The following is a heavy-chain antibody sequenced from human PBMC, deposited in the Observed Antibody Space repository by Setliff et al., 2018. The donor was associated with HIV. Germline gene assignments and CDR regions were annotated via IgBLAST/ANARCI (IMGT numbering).Heavy chain of an antibody. CDR1: GASITSHY. V-gene: IGHV4-59*11. Sequence: PSETLSLTCTVSGASITSHYWSWIRQSPGRELEWMGYIYSTGSTNSNPSLQSRVSISMYASKNNFSLKVTSVTSADTAVYYCAKGAGSYGDYTFDYWGQGNLVTVSS. CDR3: AKGAGSYGDYTFDY. CDR2: IYSTGST. J-gene: IGHJ4*02. D-gene: IGHD4-17*01.